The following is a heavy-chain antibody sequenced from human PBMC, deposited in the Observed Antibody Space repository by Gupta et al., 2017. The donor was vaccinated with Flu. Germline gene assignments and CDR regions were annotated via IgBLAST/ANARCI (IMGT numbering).Heavy chain of an antibody. D-gene: IGHD1-1*01. V-gene: IGHV3-9*01. CDR3: VKDIGDDVGNLGAFEI. CDR2: ISWNSGTR. Sequence: APGEGLEWVAGISWNSGTRVYADAVKGRFTISRDNAKNSLYLQMNIPRAEDTALYYCVKDIGDDVGNLGAFEIWGQGTMVTVSS. J-gene: IGHJ3*02.